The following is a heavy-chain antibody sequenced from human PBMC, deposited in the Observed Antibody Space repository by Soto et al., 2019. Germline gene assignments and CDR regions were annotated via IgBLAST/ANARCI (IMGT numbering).Heavy chain of an antibody. Sequence: QVQLVESGGGVVQPGTSLRLSCAASGFTFNNYGVHWVRQAPGTGLEWVAAISSHGSDKYYTDSVKGRLTISRDNSKNTLYLQMHSLRAEDTAVYYCAKDQGIAASHGIDWGQGTMVTVSS. CDR3: AKDQGIAASHGID. V-gene: IGHV3-30*18. D-gene: IGHD6-13*01. CDR2: ISSHGSDK. J-gene: IGHJ3*01. CDR1: GFTFNNYG.